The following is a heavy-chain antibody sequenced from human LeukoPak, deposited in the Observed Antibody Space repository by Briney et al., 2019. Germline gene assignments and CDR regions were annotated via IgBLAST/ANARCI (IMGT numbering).Heavy chain of an antibody. CDR2: IKQDGSEK. CDR3: ARGPTPISSGWYPSGGIQWTPFDY. V-gene: IGHV3-7*01. D-gene: IGHD6-19*01. J-gene: IGHJ4*02. Sequence: GGSLRLSCAASGFTFSSYWMSWVRQAPGKGLEWVANIKQDGSEKYYVDSVKGRFTISRDNAKNSLYLQMNGLRAEDTAVYYCARGPTPISSGWYPSGGIQWTPFDYWGQGTLVTVSS. CDR1: GFTFSSYW.